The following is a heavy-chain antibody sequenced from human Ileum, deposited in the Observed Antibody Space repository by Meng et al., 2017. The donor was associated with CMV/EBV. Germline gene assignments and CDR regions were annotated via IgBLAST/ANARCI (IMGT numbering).Heavy chain of an antibody. CDR2: TYYRSKWYN. V-gene: IGHV6-1*01. CDR3: ARIAWNVAAF. D-gene: IGHD1-1*01. Sequence: QIHLQQSGPGRVKPPQTLSLPCDISGDSVSSNMAAWNWIRQSPARGLEWLGRTYYRSKWYNDYAASVESRITINLDTSKNQFSLQLNSVTPDDTAVYYCARIAWNVAAFWGQGTLVTVSS. J-gene: IGHJ4*02. CDR1: GDSVSSNMAA.